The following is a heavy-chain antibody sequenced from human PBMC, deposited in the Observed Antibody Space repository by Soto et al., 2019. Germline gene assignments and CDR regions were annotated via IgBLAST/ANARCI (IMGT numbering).Heavy chain of an antibody. CDR2: INGDGVST. V-gene: IGHV3-74*01. J-gene: IGHJ3*01. D-gene: IGHD3-3*02. Sequence: GGSLRLSCAASGFTFSSYWMHWVRQAPGKGLVWVSRINGDGVSTNYADSVKGRFTISRDNAKNTLYLQMNSLRAEDTALYYCAKDSSNRNGIYDPFDCWGQGTMVTVSS. CDR1: GFTFSSYW. CDR3: AKDSSNRNGIYDPFDC.